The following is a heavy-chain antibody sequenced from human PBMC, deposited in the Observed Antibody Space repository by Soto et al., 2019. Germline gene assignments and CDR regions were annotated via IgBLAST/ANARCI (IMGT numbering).Heavy chain of an antibody. J-gene: IGHJ4*02. CDR1: GFTFSSYG. D-gene: IGHD2-8*01. CDR2: ISYDGSNK. V-gene: IGHV3-30*18. Sequence: QVQLVESEGGVVQPGRSLRLSCAASGFTFSSYGMHWVRQAPGKGLEWVAVISYDGSNKYYADSVKGRFTISRDNSKNTLYLQMNSLRAEDTAVYYCAKAPGVMRSRSLRYFDYWGQGTLVTVSS. CDR3: AKAPGVMRSRSLRYFDY.